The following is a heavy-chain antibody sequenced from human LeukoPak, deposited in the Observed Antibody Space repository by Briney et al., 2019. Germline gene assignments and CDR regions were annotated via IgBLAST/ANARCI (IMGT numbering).Heavy chain of an antibody. CDR1: GGSISSGSYY. D-gene: IGHD6-13*01. V-gene: IGHV4-39*01. CDR2: IYYSGST. J-gene: IGHJ4*02. Sequence: SETLSLTCTVSGGSISSGSYYWGWIRQPPGKGLEWIGSIYYSGSTYYNPSLKSRVTISVDTSKNQFSLKLSSMTAADTAVYYCARHGARPQLVPVDYWGQGTLVTVSS. CDR3: ARHGARPQLVPVDY.